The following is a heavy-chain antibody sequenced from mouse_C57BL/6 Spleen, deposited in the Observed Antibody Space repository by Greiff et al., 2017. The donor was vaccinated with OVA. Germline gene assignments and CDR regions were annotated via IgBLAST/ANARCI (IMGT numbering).Heavy chain of an antibody. V-gene: IGHV2-5*01. CDR2: IWRGGST. Sequence: VKLVESGPGLVQPSQSLSITCTVSGFSLTSYGVHWVRQSPGTGLEWLGVIWRGGSTDYNAAFMSRLSITKDNSKSQVFFKMNSLQADDTAIYYCAKNEGDYEWFAYWGQGTLVTVSA. D-gene: IGHD2-4*01. CDR1: GFSLTSYG. CDR3: AKNEGDYEWFAY. J-gene: IGHJ3*01.